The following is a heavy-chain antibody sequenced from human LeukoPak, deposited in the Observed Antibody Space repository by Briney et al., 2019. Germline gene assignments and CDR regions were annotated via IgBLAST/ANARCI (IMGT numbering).Heavy chain of an antibody. D-gene: IGHD2-2*02. J-gene: IGHJ4*02. V-gene: IGHV4-59*01. CDR2: IYYSGST. Sequence: SETLSLTCTVSGGSISSYYWSWIRQPPGKGLEWIGYIYYSGSTNYNPSLKSRVTISVDTSKNQFSLKLSSVTAADTAVYYCAREGYCSSTSCYTDGSDYWGQGTLVTVSS. CDR3: AREGYCSSTSCYTDGSDY. CDR1: GGSISSYY.